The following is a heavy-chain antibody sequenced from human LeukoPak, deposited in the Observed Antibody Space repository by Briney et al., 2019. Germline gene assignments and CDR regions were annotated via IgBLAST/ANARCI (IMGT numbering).Heavy chain of an antibody. Sequence: PSQTLSLTCTVSGGSISSGDYYWSWIRQPPGKGLEWIGYIYYSGSTNCNPSLKSRVTISVDTSKNQFSLKLTSVTAADTAVYYCVRDRDSGTYYYFYGMDVWGQGTTVTVSS. CDR3: VRDRDSGTYYYFYGMDV. J-gene: IGHJ6*02. CDR2: IYYSGST. V-gene: IGHV4-61*08. CDR1: GGSISSGDYY. D-gene: IGHD1-26*01.